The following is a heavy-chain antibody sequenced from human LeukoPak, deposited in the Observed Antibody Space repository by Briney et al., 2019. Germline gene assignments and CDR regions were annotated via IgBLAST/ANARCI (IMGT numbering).Heavy chain of an antibody. D-gene: IGHD5-12*01. CDR1: GFTFSRYW. CDR2: INQDGSEK. CDR3: ARVRVATTGRYDALNL. J-gene: IGHJ3*01. V-gene: IGHV3-7*01. Sequence: QPGGSLRLSCAASGFTFSRYWMSWVRQAPGKGLEWVANINQDGSEKYYVDSVKGRFTISRDNAKNSLYLQMNSLRADDTAVYYCARVRVATTGRYDALNLWGQGTMVTVSS.